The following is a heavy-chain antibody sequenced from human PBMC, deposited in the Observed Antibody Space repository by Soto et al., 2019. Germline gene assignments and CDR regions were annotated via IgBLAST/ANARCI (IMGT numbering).Heavy chain of an antibody. D-gene: IGHD1-7*01. CDR1: GYTFTSYG. CDR2: ISAYNGNT. J-gene: IGHJ4*02. Sequence: XVKVSCKASGYTFTSYGISWVRHAPGQGLEWMGWISAYNGNTNYAQKLQGRVTMTTDTSTSTAYMELRSLRSDDKAVYYCASFSVGVWITGTTGHDYWGQGTLVTVSS. V-gene: IGHV1-18*01. CDR3: ASFSVGVWITGTTGHDY.